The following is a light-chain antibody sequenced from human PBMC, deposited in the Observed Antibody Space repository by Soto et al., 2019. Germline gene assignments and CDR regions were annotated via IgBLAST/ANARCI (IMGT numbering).Light chain of an antibody. CDR1: QDVSSS. Sequence: DVQMTQSPPSVSASVGDRVVLTCRASQDVSSSLVWYQQKVGKAPKHLIYAASRVQGGVPSRFSGSGSGTDFTLTNSSLQPEDFATYYCQQSINFPLPFGGGTVVEI. J-gene: IGKJ4*01. CDR2: AAS. CDR3: QQSINFPLP. V-gene: IGKV1-12*01.